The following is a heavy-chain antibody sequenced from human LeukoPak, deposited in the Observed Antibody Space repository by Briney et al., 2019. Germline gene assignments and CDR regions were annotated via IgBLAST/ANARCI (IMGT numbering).Heavy chain of an antibody. Sequence: PSETLSLTCAVYGGSFSGYYWSWIRQPPGKGLEWIGEINHSGSTNYNPCLKSRVTISVDTSKNQFSLKLSSVTAADTAVYYCARGTNFWSGYYRGYYYYMDVWGKGTTVTVSS. J-gene: IGHJ6*03. D-gene: IGHD3-3*01. CDR2: INHSGST. CDR1: GGSFSGYY. CDR3: ARGTNFWSGYYRGYYYYMDV. V-gene: IGHV4-34*01.